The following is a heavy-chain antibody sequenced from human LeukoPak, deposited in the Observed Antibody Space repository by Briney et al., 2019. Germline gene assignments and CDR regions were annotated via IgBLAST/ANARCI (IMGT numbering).Heavy chain of an antibody. Sequence: SVKVSCKASGGTFSSYAISWVRQAPGQGLEWMGAIIPIFGTANYAQKFQGRVTITADKSTSTAYMELSSLRSEDTAVYYCARHITMVRGVIGSYYYYGVDVWGKGTTVTVSS. D-gene: IGHD3-10*01. V-gene: IGHV1-69*06. J-gene: IGHJ6*04. CDR3: ARHITMVRGVIGSYYYYGVDV. CDR2: IIPIFGTA. CDR1: GGTFSSYA.